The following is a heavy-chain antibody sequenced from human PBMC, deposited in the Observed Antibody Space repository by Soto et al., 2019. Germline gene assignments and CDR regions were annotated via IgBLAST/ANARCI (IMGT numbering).Heavy chain of an antibody. J-gene: IGHJ4*02. CDR3: ARGLGYSYGCFDY. CDR2: INPNSGGT. D-gene: IGHD5-18*01. CDR1: GYTFTGYY. Sequence: ASVKVSCKASGYTFTGYYMHWVRQAPGQGLEWMGWINPNSGGTNYAQKFQGWVTMTRDTSTSTVYMELSSLRSEDTAVYYCARGLGYSYGCFDYWGQGTLVTVSS. V-gene: IGHV1-2*04.